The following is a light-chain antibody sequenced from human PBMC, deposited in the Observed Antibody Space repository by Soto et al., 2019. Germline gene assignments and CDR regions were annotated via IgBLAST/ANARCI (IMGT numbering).Light chain of an antibody. CDR3: QQAYTFPIN. J-gene: IGKJ5*01. CDR2: DAS. CDR1: HYIDRW. V-gene: IGKV1-12*01. Sequence: DVQMTQSPSSVSASVGDTVTITCRASHYIDRWLAWYQQKPGKAPKLLIYDASRLRSGVPSTFSCSRSGTDFTLTITDLQPEDFATYYCQQAYTFPINFGQGTRLEIK.